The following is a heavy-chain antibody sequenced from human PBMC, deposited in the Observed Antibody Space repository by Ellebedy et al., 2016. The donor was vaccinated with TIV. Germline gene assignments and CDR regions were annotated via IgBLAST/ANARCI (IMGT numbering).Heavy chain of an antibody. V-gene: IGHV3-66*01. J-gene: IGHJ5*02. CDR3: VREGRTGWFDP. CDR2: IYSGGDT. D-gene: IGHD1-1*01. Sequence: GESLKISXAASGFTFSRSAMSWVRQAPGKGLEWVSLIYSGGDTYYADSVNGRFTISRDISNNTLYLQMKNLRAEDTAVYYCVREGRTGWFDPWGQGTLVTVSS. CDR1: GFTFSRSA.